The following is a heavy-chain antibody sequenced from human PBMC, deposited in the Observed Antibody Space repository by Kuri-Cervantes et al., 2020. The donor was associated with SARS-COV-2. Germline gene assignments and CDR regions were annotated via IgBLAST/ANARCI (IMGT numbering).Heavy chain of an antibody. CDR1: SGSISTSSHY. D-gene: IGHD5-18*01. J-gene: IGHJ5*02. CDR2: VYYSGNT. CDR3: ARGRYSYGYGWFDP. Sequence: SETLSLTCTVSSGSISTSSHYWGWIRQPPGKGLEWIGSVYYSGNTYYNPSLKSRVTISVDTSKNQFSLKLSSVTAADTAVYYCARGRYSYGYGWFDPWGQGTLVTVSS. V-gene: IGHV4-39*01.